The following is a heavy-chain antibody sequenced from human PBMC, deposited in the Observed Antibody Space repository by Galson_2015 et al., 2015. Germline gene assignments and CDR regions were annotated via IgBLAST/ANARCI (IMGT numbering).Heavy chain of an antibody. D-gene: IGHD4-17*01. CDR3: ARAPDWDYGDRSPSFDP. CDR1: GGSVSSGSNY. Sequence: ETLSLTCTVSGGSVSSGSNYWSWIRQSPGQGLEWIGYIYYSGSTNYNPALNSRVTISLDTSKDQFSLNLNSVTAADTAVYYCARAPDWDYGDRSPSFDPWGQGTLVTVSS. J-gene: IGHJ5*02. CDR2: IYYSGST. V-gene: IGHV4-61*01.